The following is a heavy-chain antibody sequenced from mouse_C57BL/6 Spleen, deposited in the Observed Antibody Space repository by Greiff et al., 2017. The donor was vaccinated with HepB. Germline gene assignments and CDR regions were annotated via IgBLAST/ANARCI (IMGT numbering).Heavy chain of an antibody. CDR1: GYTFTSYG. D-gene: IGHD1-1*01. CDR2: IYPRSGNT. J-gene: IGHJ1*03. V-gene: IGHV1-81*01. CDR3: ARAPYGSSHWYFDV. Sequence: VQLQQSGAELARPGASVKLSCKASGYTFTSYGISWVKQRTGQGLEWIGEIYPRSGNTYYNEKFKGKATLTADKSSSTAYMELRSLTSEDSAVYFCARAPYGSSHWYFDVWGTGTTVTVSS.